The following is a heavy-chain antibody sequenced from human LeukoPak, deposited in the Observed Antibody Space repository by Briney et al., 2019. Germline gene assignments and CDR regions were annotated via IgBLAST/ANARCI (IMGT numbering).Heavy chain of an antibody. CDR2: IYYSGST. Sequence: SETLSLTCTVSVGSISSGRYCWSWIRRHPGKGLEWIGYIYYSGSTYYNPSLKSRVTISVDTSKNQFSLRLNSVTAADTAVYYCARSRAFNSGAFDPWGQGSLVTVSS. J-gene: IGHJ5*02. V-gene: IGHV4-31*03. CDR3: ARSRAFNSGAFDP. CDR1: VGSISSGRYC. D-gene: IGHD1-26*01.